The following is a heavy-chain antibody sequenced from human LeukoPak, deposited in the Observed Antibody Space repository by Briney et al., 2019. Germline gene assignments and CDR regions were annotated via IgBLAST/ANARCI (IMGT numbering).Heavy chain of an antibody. Sequence: GGSLRLSCAVSGFTFSDYSMNWVRQAPGKGLEWVSYISSSNSHIYYADSVKGRFTISRDNAKNSLYLQMNSLRAEDTAVYYCARGFYCSSISCSTGFDYWGQGTLVTVSS. CDR1: GFTFSDYS. D-gene: IGHD2-2*01. J-gene: IGHJ4*02. V-gene: IGHV3-21*01. CDR3: ARGFYCSSISCSTGFDY. CDR2: ISSSNSHI.